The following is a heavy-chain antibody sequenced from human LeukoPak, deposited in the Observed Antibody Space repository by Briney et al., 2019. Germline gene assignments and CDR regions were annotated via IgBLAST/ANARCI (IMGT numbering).Heavy chain of an antibody. J-gene: IGHJ5*02. CDR1: GDTFSSYA. CDR3: ATSGSGRSWDWFAP. CDR2: LTHIFRRT. D-gene: IGHD3-10*01. Sequence: ASVKVSCKASGDTFSSYAISWVRQAPGQGLEWMGGLTHIFRRTNYTQKFQERLIITTDESYSTAYMELRDLRSDDTALYYCATSGSGRSWDWFAPWGQGTLVIVSS. V-gene: IGHV1-69*05.